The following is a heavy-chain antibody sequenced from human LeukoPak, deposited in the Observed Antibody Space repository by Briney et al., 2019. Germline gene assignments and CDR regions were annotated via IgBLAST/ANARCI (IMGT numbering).Heavy chain of an antibody. Sequence: GGSLRLSCAASGFTFSSYWMHWVRQAPGKGLVWVSRIKSAGSSIRYADSVKGRFTISRDNSKNTLYLQMNSLRAEDTAVYYCAKAYGGNSKAFDIWGQGTMVTVSS. D-gene: IGHD4-23*01. V-gene: IGHV3-74*01. CDR3: AKAYGGNSKAFDI. CDR1: GFTFSSYW. J-gene: IGHJ3*02. CDR2: IKSAGSSI.